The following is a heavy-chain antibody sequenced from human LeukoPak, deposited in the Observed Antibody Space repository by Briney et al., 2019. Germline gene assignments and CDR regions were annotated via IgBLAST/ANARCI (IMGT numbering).Heavy chain of an antibody. J-gene: IGHJ4*02. CDR3: ARVLLAAAGINFDY. D-gene: IGHD6-13*01. CDR1: GYTFTSYA. Sequence: ASVKVSCKASGYTFTSYAMHWVRQAPGQRLEWIGWINAGNGNTKYSQKFQGRVTITRDTSASTAYMELSSLRSEDTAVYYCARVLLAAAGINFDYWGQGTLVTVSS. CDR2: INAGNGNT. V-gene: IGHV1-3*01.